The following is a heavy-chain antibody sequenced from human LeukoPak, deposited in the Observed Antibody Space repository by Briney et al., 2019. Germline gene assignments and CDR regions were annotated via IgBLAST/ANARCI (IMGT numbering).Heavy chain of an antibody. D-gene: IGHD3-10*01. CDR3: AKERYYYGSGSENDAFDI. CDR2: ITHDGSNK. Sequence: PGGSLRLSCAASGFICSNYAMHWVRQAPGKGLEWVAIITHDGSNKYYADSVKGRFTLSRDISKNTLFLQMNSLRAEDTAVYFCAKERYYYGSGSENDAFDIWGQGTMVTVSS. V-gene: IGHV3-30*18. J-gene: IGHJ3*02. CDR1: GFICSNYA.